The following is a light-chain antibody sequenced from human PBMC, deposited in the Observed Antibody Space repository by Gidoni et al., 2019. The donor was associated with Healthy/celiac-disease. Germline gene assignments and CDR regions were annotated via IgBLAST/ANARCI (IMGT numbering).Light chain of an antibody. CDR2: GAS. V-gene: IGKV3-15*01. Sequence: ELVLTQSPATLSVSPGERATLSCRASQSVSSNLAWYQQKPGQAPRLLIYGASTRATGIPARFSGSGSGTEFTLTISSLQSEDVAVYYCQQYNNWPERTFGQXTKVEIK. CDR3: QQYNNWPERT. CDR1: QSVSSN. J-gene: IGKJ1*01.